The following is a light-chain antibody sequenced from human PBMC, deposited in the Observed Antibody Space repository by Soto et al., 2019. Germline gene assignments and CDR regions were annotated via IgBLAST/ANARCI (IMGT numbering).Light chain of an antibody. CDR2: LNSDGSH. Sequence: QSVLTQSPSASASLGASVKLTCTLSSGHSSYAIAWYQQQPEKGPRYLMNLNSDGSHSKGDGIPARFSGSSSGAEHYLTISSLQSEDEADYYCQTWGTGAWVFGGGTKLTVL. CDR1: SGHSSYA. CDR3: QTWGTGAWV. J-gene: IGLJ3*02. V-gene: IGLV4-69*01.